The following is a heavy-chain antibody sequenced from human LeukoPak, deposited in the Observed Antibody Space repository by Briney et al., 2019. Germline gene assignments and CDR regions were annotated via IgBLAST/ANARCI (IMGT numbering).Heavy chain of an antibody. Sequence: SETLSLTCTVSGGSISSSSYYWGLIRQPPGKGLEWIGSIYYSGSTYYNPSLKSRVTISVDTSKNQFSLKLSSVTAADTAVYYCANIAAADDYFDYWGQGTLVTVSS. CDR2: IYYSGST. V-gene: IGHV4-39*07. D-gene: IGHD6-13*01. CDR1: GGSISSSSYY. CDR3: ANIAAADDYFDY. J-gene: IGHJ4*02.